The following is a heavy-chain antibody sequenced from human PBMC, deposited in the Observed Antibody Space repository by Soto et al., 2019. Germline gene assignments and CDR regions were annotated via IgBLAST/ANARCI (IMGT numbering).Heavy chain of an antibody. CDR1: GFTFSSYS. D-gene: IGHD4-17*01. CDR2: ISSSSSTI. Sequence: EVQLVESGGGLVQPGGSLRLSCAASGFTFSSYSMNWVRQAPGKGLEWVSYISSSSSTIYYADSVKGRFTISRDNAKNSLNLQMNSLRDEDTAVYYGARENYGDCLNWFDPWGQGTLVTVSS. CDR3: ARENYGDCLNWFDP. V-gene: IGHV3-48*02. J-gene: IGHJ5*02.